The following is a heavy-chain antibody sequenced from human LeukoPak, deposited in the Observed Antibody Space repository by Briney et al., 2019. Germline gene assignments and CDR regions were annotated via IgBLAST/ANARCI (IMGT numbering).Heavy chain of an antibody. CDR1: GYTFTSYD. CDR2: MNPNSGNT. Sequence: ASVKVSCKASGYTFTSYDINWARQATGQGLEWMGWMNPNSGNTGYAQKFQGRVTMTRNTSISTAYMELSSLRSEDTAVYYCARDLNSYGSGSYWGYWFDPWGQGTLVTVSS. J-gene: IGHJ5*02. CDR3: ARDLNSYGSGSYWGYWFDP. D-gene: IGHD3-10*01. V-gene: IGHV1-8*01.